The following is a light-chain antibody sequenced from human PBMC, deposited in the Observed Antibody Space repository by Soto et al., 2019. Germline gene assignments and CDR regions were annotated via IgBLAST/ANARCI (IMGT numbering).Light chain of an antibody. V-gene: IGKV3-15*01. CDR2: DTS. Sequence: DIVVTQSPATLSASPGERVTLSCRASQFVSSRLAWYQRRPGQVPRLLIYDTSTRAPGIPARFSGSGSGTEFTLTISSLQSEDFAVYYCQEYIQWPPGMFGPGTKVDNK. CDR1: QFVSSR. J-gene: IGKJ1*01. CDR3: QEYIQWPPGM.